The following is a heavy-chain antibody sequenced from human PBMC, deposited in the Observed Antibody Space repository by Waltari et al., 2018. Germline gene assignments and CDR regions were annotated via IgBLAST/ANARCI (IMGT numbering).Heavy chain of an antibody. CDR1: GFTFSSYT. Sequence: EVQLVGSGGGLVKPGGSLRLACAASGFTFSSYTMNWVRQAPGKVLECVSSIRSGSSYIYYADSVKGRFTISRDNAKNSLYLQMNSLRAEDTAVYYCAREWGVMVGTAGYYFDYWGQGTLVTVSS. J-gene: IGHJ4*02. CDR3: AREWGVMVGTAGYYFDY. D-gene: IGHD2-15*01. CDR2: IRSGSSYI. V-gene: IGHV3-21*01.